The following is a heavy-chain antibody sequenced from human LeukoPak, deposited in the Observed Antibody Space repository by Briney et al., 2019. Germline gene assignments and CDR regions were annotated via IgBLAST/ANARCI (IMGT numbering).Heavy chain of an antibody. J-gene: IGHJ4*02. CDR3: ARVLRGYSYGPYFDY. D-gene: IGHD5-18*01. Sequence: ASVRVSCKASGYTFTGYYLHWVRQAPGQGLEWMGWINPYSSDTNYAQKFQGRVTVTRDTSISTAYMELSRLRSDDTAVYYCARVLRGYSYGPYFDYWGQGTLVTVSS. CDR2: INPYSSDT. V-gene: IGHV1-2*02. CDR1: GYTFTGYY.